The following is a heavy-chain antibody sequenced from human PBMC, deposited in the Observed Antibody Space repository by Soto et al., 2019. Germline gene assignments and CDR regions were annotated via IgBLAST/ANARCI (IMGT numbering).Heavy chain of an antibody. Sequence: PSETLSLTCTVSGGSISSYYWSWIRQPPGKGLEWIGYIYYSGSTNYNPSLKSRVTISVDTSKNQFSLKLSSVTAADTAVYYCARENYDFWSGYSYYMDVWGKGTTVTVSS. D-gene: IGHD3-3*01. CDR1: GGSISSYY. J-gene: IGHJ6*03. CDR3: ARENYDFWSGYSYYMDV. V-gene: IGHV4-59*01. CDR2: IYYSGST.